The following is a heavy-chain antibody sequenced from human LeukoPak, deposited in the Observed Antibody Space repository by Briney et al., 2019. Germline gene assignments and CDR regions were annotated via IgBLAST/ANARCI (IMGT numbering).Heavy chain of an antibody. CDR3: VSWAGGNSDVASFDY. D-gene: IGHD2-21*01. CDR2: ISRYSGAT. Sequence: ASVKVSCKASGYIFSDYYIHWVRQAPGRGVEWMGWISRYSGATKLAQKFQGRVTLTRDTSISTAYVELSNLASDDTGAYYCVSWAGGNSDVASFDYWGQGTLVIVSS. J-gene: IGHJ4*02. CDR1: GYIFSDYY. V-gene: IGHV1-2*02.